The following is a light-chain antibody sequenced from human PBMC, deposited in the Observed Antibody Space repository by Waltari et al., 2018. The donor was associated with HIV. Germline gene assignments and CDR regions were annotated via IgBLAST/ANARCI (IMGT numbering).Light chain of an antibody. J-gene: IGKJ2*01. CDR1: QTISTS. CDR3: QHYNSYPYT. CDR2: KAS. Sequence: DIHVTQSPSTLSASVGDSVTITCRASQTISTSLAWYQQKPGKVPKLLIYKASALERGVPSRFNGSGSGTEFTLTISRLQADDFATYYCQHYNSYPYTFGQGTNLEI. V-gene: IGKV1-5*03.